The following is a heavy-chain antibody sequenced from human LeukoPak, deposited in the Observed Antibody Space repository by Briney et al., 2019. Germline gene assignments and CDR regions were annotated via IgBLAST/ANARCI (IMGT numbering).Heavy chain of an antibody. D-gene: IGHD6-19*01. CDR2: ISSCGTP. Sequence: SDTLSLTCSGFSGSISGEYWSWIPQPPRKGLKSIGHISSCGTPTYIPSLKSRVTISVDTSKNHLSLKLTSVAAAGTAFYYCARWSLYSSGWYFDSWGQGTLVTVSS. V-gene: IGHV4-59*07. CDR3: ARWSLYSSGWYFDS. J-gene: IGHJ4*02. CDR1: SGSISGEY.